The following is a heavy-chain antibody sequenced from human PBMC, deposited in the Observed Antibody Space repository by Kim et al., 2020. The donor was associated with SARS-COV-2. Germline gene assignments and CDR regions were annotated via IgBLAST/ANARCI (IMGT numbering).Heavy chain of an antibody. CDR3: ARDYYREWELRFGPDY. J-gene: IGHJ4*02. V-gene: IGHV1-3*01. Sequence: ASVKVSCKASGYTFTSYAMHWVRQAPGQRLEWMGWINAGNGNTKYSQKFQGRVTITRDTSASTAYMELSSLRSEDTAVYYCARDYYREWELRFGPDYWGQGTLVTVSS. CDR2: INAGNGNT. D-gene: IGHD1-26*01. CDR1: GYTFTSYA.